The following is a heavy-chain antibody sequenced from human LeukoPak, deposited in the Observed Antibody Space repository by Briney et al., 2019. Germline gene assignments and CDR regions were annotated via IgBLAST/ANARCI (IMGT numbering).Heavy chain of an antibody. V-gene: IGHV3-33*01. CDR1: GFTFSSYG. Sequence: GGSLRLSCAASGFTFSSYGMHWVRQAPGKGLESVALIWYDGSTKYYADSVKGRFTISRDNSKNTLYLQMNSLRAEDTAVYYCARDTRYYDSSGYYWLDYWGQGTLVTVSS. CDR2: IWYDGSTK. CDR3: ARDTRYYDSSGYYWLDY. D-gene: IGHD3-22*01. J-gene: IGHJ4*02.